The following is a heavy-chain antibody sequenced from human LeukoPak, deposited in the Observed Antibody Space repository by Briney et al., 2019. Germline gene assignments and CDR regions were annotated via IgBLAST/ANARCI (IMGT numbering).Heavy chain of an antibody. D-gene: IGHD3-10*01. J-gene: IGHJ4*02. V-gene: IGHV1-46*01. Sequence: ASVKVSCKASGYTFTSYYMHWVRQAPGQGLEWMGIINPSGGSTSYAQKFQGRVTMTRDTSISTAYMELSRLRSDDTAMYYCARGGSGNYYWGQGTLVTVSS. CDR1: GYTFTSYY. CDR3: ARGGSGNYY. CDR2: INPSGGST.